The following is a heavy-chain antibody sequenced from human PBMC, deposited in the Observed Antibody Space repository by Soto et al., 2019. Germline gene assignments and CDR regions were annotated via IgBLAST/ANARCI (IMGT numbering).Heavy chain of an antibody. V-gene: IGHV1-69*08. CDR1: GGTFSSYT. CDR3: ARDDCSSTSCYKDYYYYMDV. Sequence: QVQLVQSGAEVKKPGSSVKVSCKASGGTFSSYTISWVRQAPGQGLEWMGRIIPIRGIANYAQKFQGRVTITADKSTSTAYMELSSLRSEDTAVYYCARDDCSSTSCYKDYYYYMDVWGKGTTVTVSS. CDR2: IIPIRGIA. J-gene: IGHJ6*03. D-gene: IGHD2-2*02.